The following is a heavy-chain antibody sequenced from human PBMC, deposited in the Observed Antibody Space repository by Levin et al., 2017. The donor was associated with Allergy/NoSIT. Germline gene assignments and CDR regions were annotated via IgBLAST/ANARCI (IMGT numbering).Heavy chain of an antibody. V-gene: IGHV3-30-3*01. D-gene: IGHD1-1*01. CDR2: ISDDGSSE. CDR1: GFTFSDYA. CDR3: VREIAEEGT. Sequence: GESLKISCAASGFTFSDYAMHWVRQAPGKGLEWVGVISDDGSSEFYIDSVKGRFTISRDNSKNRLYLQMDSLRAEDTALYYCVREIAEEGTWGQGTLVIVSS. J-gene: IGHJ4*02.